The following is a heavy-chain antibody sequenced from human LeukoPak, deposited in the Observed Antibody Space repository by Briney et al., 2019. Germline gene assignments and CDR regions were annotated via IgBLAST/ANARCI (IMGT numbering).Heavy chain of an antibody. CDR2: IHYSGST. D-gene: IGHD4-23*01. Sequence: SETLSLTCTVSGGSVSSYDWNWLRQPPGKGLEWIAYIHYSGSTKYNPSLGSRVVIFVGPSKNHISLKLRTVPATDTAVDYCWGSAGSSSGNQPSWGQGTLVTVSS. V-gene: IGHV4-59*08. J-gene: IGHJ5*02. CDR1: GGSVSSYD. CDR3: WGSAGSSSGNQPS.